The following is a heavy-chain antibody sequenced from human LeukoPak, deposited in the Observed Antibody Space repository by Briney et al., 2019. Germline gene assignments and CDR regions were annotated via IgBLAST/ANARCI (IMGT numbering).Heavy chain of an antibody. V-gene: IGHV3-23*01. D-gene: IGHD1-26*01. CDR2: ISGSGGST. CDR3: AKDISGSYLY. CDR1: GFTFSSYA. J-gene: IGHJ4*02. Sequence: GGSLRLSCAASGFTFSSYAMSGVRQGPGKGLEWVSAISGSGGSTYYADSVKGRFTISRDNSKNTLYLQMNRLRAEDTAVYYCAKDISGSYLYWGQGTLVTVSS.